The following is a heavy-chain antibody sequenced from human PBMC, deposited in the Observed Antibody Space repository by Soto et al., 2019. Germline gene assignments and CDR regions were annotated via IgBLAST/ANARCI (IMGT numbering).Heavy chain of an antibody. CDR3: ARKHRVWYYGMDV. V-gene: IGHV4-34*01. D-gene: IGHD6-13*01. CDR2: NNHSGRT. J-gene: IGHJ6*02. CDR1: GGSFSGYY. Sequence: SETLSLTCAVYGGSFSGYYWSCIRQPPGKGLEWIVENNHSGRTNYNPSLKSRVTISVDTSKNQFSLKLSSVTAADTAVYYCARKHRVWYYGMDVWGQASTVTVSS.